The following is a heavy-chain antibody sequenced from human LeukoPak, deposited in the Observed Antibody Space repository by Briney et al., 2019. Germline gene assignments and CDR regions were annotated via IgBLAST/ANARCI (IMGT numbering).Heavy chain of an antibody. D-gene: IGHD4-11*01. J-gene: IGHJ2*01. V-gene: IGHV4-30-2*01. CDR1: GDSISGGNYY. CDR2: IYHGGDA. CDR3: ATDYTNYEWNFDL. Sequence: TSETLSLTCTVSGDSISGGNYYWSWLRQPPGKGLEWIGYIYHGGDAYYNPSLKSRVTLSVDRPNNQFSLKLDSVTAADTAVYYCATDYTNYEWNFDLWGRGTLVTVSS.